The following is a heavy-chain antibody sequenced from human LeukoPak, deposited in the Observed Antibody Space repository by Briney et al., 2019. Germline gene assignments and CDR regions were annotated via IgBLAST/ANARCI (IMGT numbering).Heavy chain of an antibody. CDR3: AKEIGLYYYGSGILDY. J-gene: IGHJ4*02. CDR2: ISGSGGSA. CDR1: GFTFSSYG. V-gene: IGHV3-23*01. D-gene: IGHD3-10*01. Sequence: GGSLRLSCAASGFTFSSYGMSWVRQAPGKGLEWVSAISGSGGSAYYADSVKGRFTISRDNSKNTLYLQMNSLRAEDTAVYCCAKEIGLYYYGSGILDYWGQGTLVTVSS.